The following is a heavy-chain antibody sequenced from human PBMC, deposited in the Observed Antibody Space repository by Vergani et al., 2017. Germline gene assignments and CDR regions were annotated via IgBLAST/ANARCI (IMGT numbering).Heavy chain of an antibody. CDR1: GGSISSSSYY. J-gene: IGHJ6*03. CDR2: IYYSGST. CDR3: ARTYYYDSSGYYSGYYYYYMDV. Sequence: QLQLQESGPGLVKPSETLSLTCTVSGGSISSSSYYWGWIRQPPGKGLEWIGSIYYSGSTYYNPSLKSRVTISVDTSKNQFSLKLSSVTAADTAVYYCARTYYYDSSGYYSGYYYYYMDVWGKGP. V-gene: IGHV4-39*01. D-gene: IGHD3-22*01.